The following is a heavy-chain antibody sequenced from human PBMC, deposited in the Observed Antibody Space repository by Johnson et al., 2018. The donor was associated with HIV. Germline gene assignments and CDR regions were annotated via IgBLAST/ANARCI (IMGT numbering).Heavy chain of an antibody. CDR3: ARNPGSGWDHDAFDL. J-gene: IGHJ3*01. Sequence: QVQLVESGGGLVKPGGSLRLSCAASGFTFSDYYMTWIRQAPGKGLEWISYIRKSGSTIYYADSVKGRFTISRDTAKNSLYLQMHCLRAEDTAVYYCARNPGSGWDHDAFDLWGQGTMVTVSS. CDR2: IRKSGSTI. D-gene: IGHD6-19*01. V-gene: IGHV3-11*04. CDR1: GFTFSDYY.